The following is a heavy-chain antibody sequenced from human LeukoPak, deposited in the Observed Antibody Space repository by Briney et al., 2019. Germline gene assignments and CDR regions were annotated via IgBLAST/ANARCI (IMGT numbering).Heavy chain of an antibody. V-gene: IGHV1-58*02. CDR1: GFTFTSSA. D-gene: IGHD2-15*01. CDR3: AAGWVCSGGSCYYYFDY. J-gene: IGHJ4*02. CDR2: IVVGSGNT. Sequence: SVKVSWKASGFTFTSSAMQWVRQARGQRLGWIGWIVVGSGNTNYAQKFQERVTITRDMSTSTAYMELSSLRSEDTAVYYCAAGWVCSGGSCYYYFDYWGQGTLVTVSS.